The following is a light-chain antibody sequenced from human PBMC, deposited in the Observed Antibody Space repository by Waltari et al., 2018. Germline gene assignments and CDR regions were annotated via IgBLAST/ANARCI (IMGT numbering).Light chain of an antibody. CDR3: LQYDTSPKT. CDR2: VTS. J-gene: IGKJ1*01. CDR1: HSFTSDY. Sequence: EIVLTLFPGTLSLSHGDRTTLSCRASHSFTSDYLAWYQQRPGQAPRLLISVTSSRATGIPDRFSGSGSGTDFTLTISRLEPEDFAVYYCLQYDTSPKTFGQGTKVDI. V-gene: IGKV3-20*01.